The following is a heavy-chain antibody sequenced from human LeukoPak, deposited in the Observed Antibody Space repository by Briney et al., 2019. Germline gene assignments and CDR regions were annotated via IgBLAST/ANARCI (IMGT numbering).Heavy chain of an antibody. J-gene: IGHJ5*02. V-gene: IGHV3-23*01. D-gene: IGHD3-3*01. CDR2: ISGSGGST. Sequence: GGSLRLSCAASGFTFSSYAMSWVRQAPGKGLEWVSAISGSGGSTYYADSVKGRFTISRDNSKNTLYLQMNSLRAEDTAVYYCARESKGYDFWSGYFNNWFDPWGQGTLVTVSS. CDR1: GFTFSSYA. CDR3: ARESKGYDFWSGYFNNWFDP.